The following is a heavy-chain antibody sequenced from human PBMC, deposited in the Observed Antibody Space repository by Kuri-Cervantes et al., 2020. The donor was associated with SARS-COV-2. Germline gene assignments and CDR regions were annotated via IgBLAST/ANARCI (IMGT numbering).Heavy chain of an antibody. CDR3: AGTIMVQAFDI. Sequence: LRLSCTVSGGSISSGSYYWSWIRQPAGKGLEWIGYIYTSGSTNYNPSLKSRVTISVDTSKNQFSLKLSSVTAADTAVYYCAGTIMVQAFDIWGQGTMVTVSS. D-gene: IGHD4/OR15-4a*01. CDR1: GGSISSGSYY. V-gene: IGHV4-61*09. J-gene: IGHJ3*02. CDR2: IYTSGST.